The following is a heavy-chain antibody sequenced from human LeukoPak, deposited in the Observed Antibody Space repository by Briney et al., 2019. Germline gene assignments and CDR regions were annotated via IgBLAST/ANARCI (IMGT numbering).Heavy chain of an antibody. Sequence: GGSLRLSCAASGFTFSSYGMHWVRQAPGKGLEWVAVISYDGSNKYYADSVKGRFTISRDNSKNTLYLQMNGLRAEDTAVYYCASLSPLFDYWGQGTLVTVSS. V-gene: IGHV3-30*03. CDR1: GFTFSSYG. J-gene: IGHJ4*02. CDR2: ISYDGSNK. CDR3: ASLSPLFDY.